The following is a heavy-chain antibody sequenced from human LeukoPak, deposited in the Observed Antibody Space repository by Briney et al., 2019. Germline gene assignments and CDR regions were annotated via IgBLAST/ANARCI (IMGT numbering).Heavy chain of an antibody. Sequence: SETLSLTCTVSGGSISSYYWSWIRQPPGKGLEWIGYIYYSGSTNYNPSLKSRVTISVDTSKNQFSLKLSSVTAADTAVYYCAKETPHYYDSSGYYPGAFDIWGQGTMVTVSS. CDR2: IYYSGST. D-gene: IGHD3-22*01. J-gene: IGHJ3*02. V-gene: IGHV4-59*01. CDR3: AKETPHYYDSSGYYPGAFDI. CDR1: GGSISSYY.